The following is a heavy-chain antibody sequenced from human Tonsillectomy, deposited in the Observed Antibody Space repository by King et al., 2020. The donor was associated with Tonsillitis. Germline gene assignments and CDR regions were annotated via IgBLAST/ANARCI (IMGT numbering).Heavy chain of an antibody. V-gene: IGHV3-30*18. CDR1: GFTFSSYG. D-gene: IGHD3-9*01. J-gene: IGHJ4*02. Sequence: VQLVESGGGVVQPGRSLRLSCAASGFTFSSYGMHWVRQAPGKGLEWVAVISYDGSNKYYADSVKGRFTISRDNSKNTLYLKMNSRRAEDTAVYYCAKDVAERYFDWLLPDYWGQGTLVTVSS. CDR3: AKDVAERYFDWLLPDY. CDR2: ISYDGSNK.